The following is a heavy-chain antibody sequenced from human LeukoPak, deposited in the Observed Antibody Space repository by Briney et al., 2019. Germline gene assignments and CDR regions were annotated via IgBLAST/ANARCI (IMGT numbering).Heavy chain of an antibody. J-gene: IGHJ6*03. D-gene: IGHD4-17*01. Sequence: PGGSLRLSCAASGFTFDDYGMSWVRQAPGKGLEWVSGINWNGGSTGYADSVKGRFTISRDNAKNSLYLQMNSLRAEDTALYYCARGAVNLYYYYYMDVWGKGTTVTVSS. V-gene: IGHV3-20*04. CDR3: ARGAVNLYYYYYMDV. CDR2: INWNGGST. CDR1: GFTFDDYG.